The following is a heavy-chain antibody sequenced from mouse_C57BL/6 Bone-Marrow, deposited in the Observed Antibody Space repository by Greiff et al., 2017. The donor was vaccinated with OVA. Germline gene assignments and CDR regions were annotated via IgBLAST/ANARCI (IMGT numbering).Heavy chain of an antibody. CDR2: ISAGGSYT. CDR3: ARDITTPYYFDY. Sequence: EVKLMESGGGLVKPGGSLKLSCAASGFTFSSYAMSWVRQTPEKRLEWVATISAGGSYTYYPDNVKGRFTISRDNAKNNLYLQMSHLKSEDTAMYYCARDITTPYYFDYWGQGTTLTVSS. V-gene: IGHV5-4*01. J-gene: IGHJ2*01. D-gene: IGHD1-1*01. CDR1: GFTFSSYA.